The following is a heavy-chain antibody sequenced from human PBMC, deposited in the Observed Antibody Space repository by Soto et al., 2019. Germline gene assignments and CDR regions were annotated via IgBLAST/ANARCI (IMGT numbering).Heavy chain of an antibody. J-gene: IGHJ4*02. CDR3: ARDLDGSGSYYTDY. D-gene: IGHD3-10*01. CDR2: ISAYNGNT. Sequence: QVQLVQSGAEVKNPGTSVKVSCKTSGYTFTSAGISWVRQAPGQGLEWMGWISAYNGNTKYAQKVPGRVTMTTDTSTSTAYMELRSLTSDDTAVYYCARDLDGSGSYYTDYWGQGTLVTVAA. V-gene: IGHV1-18*01. CDR1: GYTFTSAG.